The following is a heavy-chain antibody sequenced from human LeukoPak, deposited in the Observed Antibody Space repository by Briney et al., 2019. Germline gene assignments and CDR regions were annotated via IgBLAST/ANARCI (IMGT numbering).Heavy chain of an antibody. Sequence: PGGSLRLSCAGSGFTSSSYALSWVRQAPGKGLEWVSAISGGGGTYYADSVRGRFTISRDNSKNTLYLQVNSLRAEDTAVYYCAKDPGYSRSLDYWGQGTLVTVSS. J-gene: IGHJ4*02. V-gene: IGHV3-23*01. CDR2: ISGGGGT. CDR1: GFTSSSYA. D-gene: IGHD6-13*01. CDR3: AKDPGYSRSLDY.